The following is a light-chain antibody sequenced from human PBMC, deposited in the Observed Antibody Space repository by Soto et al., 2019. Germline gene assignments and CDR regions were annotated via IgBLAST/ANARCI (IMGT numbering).Light chain of an antibody. Sequence: EIMMTQSPATLSVSPGERVSLSCRASQRVSTNFAWYRQKPGQAPTLLIYGASTRATGIPARFSGSGSGTEVTLTITSLQSEDFAVYYCKQYNNWPYTFGQGTKLEIK. CDR1: QRVSTN. CDR2: GAS. J-gene: IGKJ2*01. CDR3: KQYNNWPYT. V-gene: IGKV3-15*01.